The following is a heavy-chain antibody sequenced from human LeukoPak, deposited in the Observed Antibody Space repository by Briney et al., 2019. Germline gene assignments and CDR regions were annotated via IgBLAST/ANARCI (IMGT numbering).Heavy chain of an antibody. CDR1: GGSISSYY. CDR2: ISSSSGHT. D-gene: IGHD4-23*01. Sequence: LSLTCTVSGGSISSYYWSWIRQAPGKGLEWISYISSSSGHTNYAGSVQGRFTISRDNAKNSLYLQMNSLRAEDTAVYYCAKFCSGGNCFESWGQGTLVTVSS. J-gene: IGHJ4*02. V-gene: IGHV3-11*06. CDR3: AKFCSGGNCFES.